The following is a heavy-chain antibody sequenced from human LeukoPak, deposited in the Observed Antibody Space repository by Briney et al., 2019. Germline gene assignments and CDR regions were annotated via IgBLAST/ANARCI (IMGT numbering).Heavy chain of an antibody. J-gene: IGHJ4*02. CDR2: IAHHGNNK. V-gene: IGHV3-30*02. Sequence: PGGSLRLSCGASGFTFSSSAMHWVRQGPGKGLEWVAYIAHHGNNKYYADSVKGRFTISRDNSKGSLYLQMNSLRADDTAVYYCAKDGSWSCTDWGQGTLV. CDR1: GFTFSSSA. CDR3: AKDGSWSCTD. D-gene: IGHD2-8*02.